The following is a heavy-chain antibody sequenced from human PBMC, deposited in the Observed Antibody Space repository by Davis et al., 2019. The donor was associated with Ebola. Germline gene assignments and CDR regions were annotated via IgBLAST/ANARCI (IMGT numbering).Heavy chain of an antibody. D-gene: IGHD3-22*01. V-gene: IGHV3-11*01. CDR2: ISSSGSST. Sequence: PGGSLRLSCAASGFTFSDYYMSWIRQAPGKGLEWLSYISSSGSSTYYADSVKGRFTISRDNAKKSLYLQMNSLRAEDTAVYYCARDLAVIDYWGQGTLVTVSS. CDR3: ARDLAVIDY. CDR1: GFTFSDYY. J-gene: IGHJ4*02.